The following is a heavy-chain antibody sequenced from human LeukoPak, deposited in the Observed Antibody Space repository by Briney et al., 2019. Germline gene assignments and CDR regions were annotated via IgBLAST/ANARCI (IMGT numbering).Heavy chain of an antibody. Sequence: SETLSLTCTVSGGSISSSSYYWGWIRQPPGKGLEWIGSICYSGSTYYNPSLKSRVTISVDTSKNQFSLKLSSVTAADTAVYYCARDQIFEQQRNWFDPWGQGTLVTVSS. CDR1: GGSISSSSYY. J-gene: IGHJ5*02. CDR3: ARDQIFEQQRNWFDP. V-gene: IGHV4-39*07. CDR2: ICYSGST. D-gene: IGHD6-13*01.